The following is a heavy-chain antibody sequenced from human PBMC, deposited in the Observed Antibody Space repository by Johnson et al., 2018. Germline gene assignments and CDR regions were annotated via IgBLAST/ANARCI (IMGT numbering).Heavy chain of an antibody. CDR2: MSCDGSNK. Sequence: QVQLQESGGGVAQPGRSLRVCCAASGFTFSRYGIHWVRQAPGKGLEWVAVMSCDGSNKYYADSVKGRFTLSRDNSKNTLYLQMNSLRAEDTAVYYCARGDYSNYYYYYGMDVWGQGTTVTVSS. CDR3: ARGDYSNYYYYYGMDV. J-gene: IGHJ6*02. D-gene: IGHD4-11*01. CDR1: GFTFSRYG. V-gene: IGHV3-33*08.